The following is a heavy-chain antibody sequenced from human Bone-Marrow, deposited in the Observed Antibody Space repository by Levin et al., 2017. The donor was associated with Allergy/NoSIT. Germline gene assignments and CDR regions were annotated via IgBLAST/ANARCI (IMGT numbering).Heavy chain of an antibody. Sequence: ASVKVSCKASGYTFTSYYMHWVRQAPGQGLEWMGIINPSGGSTTYAQKFQGRVTINADESTSTAYMELSSLRSEDTAVYYCARGEIGSSGLFDYWGQGTLVTVSS. CDR1: GYTFTSYY. D-gene: IGHD6-19*01. V-gene: IGHV1-46*01. CDR3: ARGEIGSSGLFDY. CDR2: INPSGGST. J-gene: IGHJ4*02.